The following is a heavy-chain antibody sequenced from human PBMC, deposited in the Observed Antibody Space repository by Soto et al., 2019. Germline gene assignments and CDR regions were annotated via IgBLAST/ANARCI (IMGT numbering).Heavy chain of an antibody. CDR3: ARSRHGYLLDW. V-gene: IGHV4-39*01. J-gene: IGHJ1*01. CDR1: GGSVSSSSYY. Sequence: SETLSLTCTVSGGSVSSSSYYWGWIRQPPGKGLEWIGNIYYGENTYYNPALKSRVTISVDTSKSQFSLKLTSVTAADTALYYCARSRHGYLLDWWGQGTLVTVSS. CDR2: IYYGENT. D-gene: IGHD5-12*01.